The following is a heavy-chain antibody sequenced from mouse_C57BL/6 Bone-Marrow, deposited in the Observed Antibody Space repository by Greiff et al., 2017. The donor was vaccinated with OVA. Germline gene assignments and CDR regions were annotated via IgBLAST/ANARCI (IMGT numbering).Heavy chain of an antibody. CDR1: GYTFTSYW. CDR3: ARSGITTVEGDFAMDY. V-gene: IGHV1-55*01. J-gene: IGHJ4*01. CDR2: IYPGSGRT. Sequence: QVQLKESGAELVKPGASVKMSCKASGYTFTSYWITWVKQRPGQGLEWIGDIYPGSGRTNYNEKFKSKATLTVDTSSSTAYMQLSSLTSEDSAVYYCARSGITTVEGDFAMDYWGQGTSVTVSS. D-gene: IGHD1-1*01.